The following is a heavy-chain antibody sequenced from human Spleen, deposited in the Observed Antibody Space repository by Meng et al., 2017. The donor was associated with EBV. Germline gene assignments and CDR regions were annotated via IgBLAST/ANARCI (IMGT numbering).Heavy chain of an antibody. CDR1: GFTFSDYY. Sequence: QVRLVEVGGGLVKPGGSLRLSCAASGFTFSDYYMAWIRQAPGKGLEWISYISSSGDLLSYADSVKGRFSISRDNAKNSLYLQMNSLRAEDTAVYYCAREGYYDSSGLSDWGQGTLVTVSS. CDR3: AREGYYDSSGLSD. J-gene: IGHJ4*02. V-gene: IGHV3-11*01. CDR2: ISSSGDLL. D-gene: IGHD3-22*01.